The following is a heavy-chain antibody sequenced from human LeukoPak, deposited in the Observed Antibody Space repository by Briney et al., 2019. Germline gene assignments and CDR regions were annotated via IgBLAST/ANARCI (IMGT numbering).Heavy chain of an antibody. J-gene: IGHJ6*02. CDR2: ISYDGSNK. CDR3: ARERVDTAMVLDYYYGMDV. CDR1: GFTFSSYA. Sequence: GGSLRLSCAASGFTFSSYAMHWVRQAPGKGLEWVAVISYDGSNKYYADSVKGRFTISRDNSKNTLYLQMNSLRAEDTAVYYCARERVDTAMVLDYYYGMDVWGQGTTVTVSS. D-gene: IGHD5-18*01. V-gene: IGHV3-30*04.